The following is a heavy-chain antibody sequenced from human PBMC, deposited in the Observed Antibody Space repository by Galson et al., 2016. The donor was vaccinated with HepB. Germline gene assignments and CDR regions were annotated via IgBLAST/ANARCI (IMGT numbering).Heavy chain of an antibody. Sequence: SLRLSCAASGFTFRYFSIHWARQAPGKGLEWVTIISDDGSSKYYADSVKGRFTISRDNGKNSLYLQMGSLRAEDTAVYYCARGDCSSSTCYVIWFDPWGQGTLVTVSS. CDR1: GFTFRYFS. V-gene: IGHV3-30*04. J-gene: IGHJ5*02. CDR2: ISDDGSSK. CDR3: ARGDCSSSTCYVIWFDP. D-gene: IGHD2-2*01.